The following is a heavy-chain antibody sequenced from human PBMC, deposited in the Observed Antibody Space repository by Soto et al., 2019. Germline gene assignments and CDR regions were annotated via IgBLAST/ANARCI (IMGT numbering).Heavy chain of an antibody. CDR3: STPKGGGYSIDY. Sequence: EVQLLESGGGLVQPGGSLRLSCAASGFTFSSYAMSWVRQAPGKGLEWVSAISGSGGSTYYADSVKGRFTISRDNSKNTRYLQMNSLRAEDTAVYYCSTPKGGGYSIDYWGQGTLVTVSS. CDR1: GFTFSSYA. D-gene: IGHD5-18*01. J-gene: IGHJ4*02. CDR2: ISGSGGST. V-gene: IGHV3-23*01.